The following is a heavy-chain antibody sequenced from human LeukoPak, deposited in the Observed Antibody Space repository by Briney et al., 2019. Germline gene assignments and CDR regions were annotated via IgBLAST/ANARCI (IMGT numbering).Heavy chain of an antibody. V-gene: IGHV3-7*03. Sequence: GGSLRLSCAASGFTFSSYWMSWVRQAPGKGLEWVANIKQDGSEKHYVDSVKGRFTISRDNSKNTLYLQMNSLRAEDTAVYYCAKDRAVAGTWGMDVWGQGTTVTVSS. CDR2: IKQDGSEK. CDR1: GFTFSSYW. CDR3: AKDRAVAGTWGMDV. D-gene: IGHD6-19*01. J-gene: IGHJ6*02.